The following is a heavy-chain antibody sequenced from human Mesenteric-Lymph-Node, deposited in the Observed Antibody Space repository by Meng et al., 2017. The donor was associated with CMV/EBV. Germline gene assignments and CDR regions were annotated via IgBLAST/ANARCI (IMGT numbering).Heavy chain of an antibody. CDR1: GFTFSNYA. J-gene: IGHJ3*02. V-gene: IGHV3-23*01. CDR3: ATLESFSGSSSDAFDI. D-gene: IGHD1-26*01. Sequence: GESLKISCAASGFTFSNYAMNWVRQAPGKGLEWVSGIGGRGDITYYAGSVKGRFTISRDNSKNTLYLQMNSLRAEDTAVYYCATLESFSGSSSDAFDIWGQGTMVTVSS. CDR2: IGGRGDIT.